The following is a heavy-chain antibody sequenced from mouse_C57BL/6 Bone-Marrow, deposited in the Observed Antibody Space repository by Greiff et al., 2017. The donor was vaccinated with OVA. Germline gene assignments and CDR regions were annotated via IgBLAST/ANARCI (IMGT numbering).Heavy chain of an antibody. CDR1: GFTFSDYG. D-gene: IGHD3-3*01. CDR3: ASQGPGGYFDV. V-gene: IGHV5-17*01. Sequence: EVNVVESGGGLVKPGGSLKLSCAASGFTFSDYGMHWVRQAPEKGLEWVAYISSGSSTIYYADTVKGRFTISRDNAKNTLFLQMTSLRSEDTAMYYCASQGPGGYFDVWGTGTTVTVSS. J-gene: IGHJ1*03. CDR2: ISSGSSTI.